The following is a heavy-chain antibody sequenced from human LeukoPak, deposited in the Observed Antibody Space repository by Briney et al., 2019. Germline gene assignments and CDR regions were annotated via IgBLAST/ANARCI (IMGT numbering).Heavy chain of an antibody. CDR1: GFTFSSYA. J-gene: IGHJ3*02. CDR3: ARIPYSSRLTFDI. V-gene: IGHV3-30-3*01. CDR2: ISYDGSNK. D-gene: IGHD6-19*01. Sequence: GGSLRLSCAASGFTFSSYAMHWVRQAPGKGLEWVAVISYDGSNKYYADSVMGRFTISRDNSKNTLYLQMNSLRAEDTAVYYCARIPYSSRLTFDIWGQGTMVTVSS.